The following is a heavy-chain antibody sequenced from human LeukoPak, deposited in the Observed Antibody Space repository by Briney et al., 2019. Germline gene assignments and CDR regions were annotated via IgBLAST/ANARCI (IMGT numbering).Heavy chain of an antibody. J-gene: IGHJ4*02. CDR3: ARGGIPHYSDNTGYFLGQF. CDR1: GFSFNTHS. CDR2: ISISGSSR. Sequence: PGGSLRLSCAASGFSFNTHSMTWVRLAPGKGLEWLSFISISGSSRHYADSVKGRFTISRDNAENSVYLQMNSLRTEDTAVYYCARGGIPHYSDNTGYFLGQFWGQGTRVTVSS. D-gene: IGHD3-22*01. V-gene: IGHV3-48*04.